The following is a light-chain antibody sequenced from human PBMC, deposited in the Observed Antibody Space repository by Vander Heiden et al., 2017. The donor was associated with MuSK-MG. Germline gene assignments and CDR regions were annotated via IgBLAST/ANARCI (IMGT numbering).Light chain of an antibody. Sequence: EIVLTQSPGTLSLSPGERATLSCRTSQSVGGNYLGWYQQKPGQAPRLLIYGVSTKAPCIPGRFRGRWSGKGFSLNISRLEPEDFCVDYCQQYGRSPPFPFGQGTKLEIK. CDR2: GVS. CDR1: QSVGGNY. J-gene: IGKJ2*01. V-gene: IGKV3-20*01. CDR3: QQYGRSPPFP.